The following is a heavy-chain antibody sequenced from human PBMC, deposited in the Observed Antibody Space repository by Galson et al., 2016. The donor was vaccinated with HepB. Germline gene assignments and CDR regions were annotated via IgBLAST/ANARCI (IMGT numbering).Heavy chain of an antibody. CDR3: ARRGDDVTLNPFDI. V-gene: IGHV4-39*01. D-gene: IGHD7-27*01. CDR2: IYQSGTT. Sequence: SETLSLTCTVSGVAMNSNTFNWAWIRQPPGEGLEWIGSIYQSGTTYYNPSVKGRVTISAETSKSQFFLNLASVTAADTAVYYCARRGDDVTLNPFDIWGQGTLVSVSS. CDR1: GVAMNSNTFN. J-gene: IGHJ3*02.